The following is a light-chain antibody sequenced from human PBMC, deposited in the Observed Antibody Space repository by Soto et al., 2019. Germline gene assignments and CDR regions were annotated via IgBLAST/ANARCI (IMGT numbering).Light chain of an antibody. CDR2: GVS. Sequence: EIVFKHSPGTLSLSPGERATLSCRASHSVSSNFLAWYQQRPGQAPRLLIYGVSDRVTGIPDKFSGSGSGTDFTLTISSLEPEDFAVYYCQQYNNWPTFGQGTKVDIK. V-gene: IGKV3-20*01. CDR1: HSVSSNF. J-gene: IGKJ1*01. CDR3: QQYNNWPT.